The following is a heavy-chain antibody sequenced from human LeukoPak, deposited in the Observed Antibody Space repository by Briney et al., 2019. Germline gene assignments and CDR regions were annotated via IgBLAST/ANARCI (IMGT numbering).Heavy chain of an antibody. Sequence: GGSLRLSCVASGFTFSDYWMTWVRQAPGTGLEWVANIKQDGNEKYYVDSVKGRFTISRDNAKNSLHLQVDNLRAEDTAVYYCARPKNRENYWRAFDIWGQGTMVTVPS. J-gene: IGHJ3*02. D-gene: IGHD1-7*01. V-gene: IGHV3-7*03. CDR3: ARPKNRENYWRAFDI. CDR2: IKQDGNEK. CDR1: GFTFSDYW.